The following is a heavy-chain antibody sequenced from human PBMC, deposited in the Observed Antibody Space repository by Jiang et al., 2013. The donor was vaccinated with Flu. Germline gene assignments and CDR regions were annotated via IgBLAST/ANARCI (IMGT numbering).Heavy chain of an antibody. D-gene: IGHD3-9*01. J-gene: IGHJ3*02. CDR3: ARDVAGLYYDISHAFDI. CDR1: GYSISSGYY. Sequence: GLVKPSETLSLTCTVSGYSISSGYYWGWIRQPPGKGLEWIGSIYHSGSTYYNPSLKSRVTISVDTSKNQFSLKLSSVTAADTAVYYCARDVAGLYYDISHAFDIWGQGTMVTVSS. CDR2: IYHSGST. V-gene: IGHV4-38-2*02.